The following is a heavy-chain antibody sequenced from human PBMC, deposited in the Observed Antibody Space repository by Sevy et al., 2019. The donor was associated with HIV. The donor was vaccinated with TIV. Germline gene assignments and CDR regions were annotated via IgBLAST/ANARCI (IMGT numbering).Heavy chain of an antibody. D-gene: IGHD2-2*01. CDR3: ARYPIVVVPAAEYYFDY. J-gene: IGHJ4*02. V-gene: IGHV5-51*01. Sequence: GESLKISCKGSGYTFSNYWIGLVRQMPAKGLEWMGVIYPGDSVTRYSPSFQGQVTMSADKSTSTAYLQWSSLKTSDTAIYYCARYPIVVVPAAEYYFDYWGQGTLVTVSS. CDR2: IYPGDSVT. CDR1: GYTFSNYW.